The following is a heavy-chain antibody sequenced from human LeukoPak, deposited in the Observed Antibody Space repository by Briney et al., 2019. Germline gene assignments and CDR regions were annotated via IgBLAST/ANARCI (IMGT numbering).Heavy chain of an antibody. V-gene: IGHV3-53*01. CDR2: IYSGGST. CDR1: GFTVSSNY. Sequence: GSLRLSCAASGFTVSSNYMSWVRQAPGKGLEWVSVIYSGGSTYYADSVKGRFTISRDNSKNTLYLQMNSLRAEDTAVYYCARDRLRAPHYYYYGMDVWGQGTTVTVSS. J-gene: IGHJ6*02. CDR3: ARDRLRAPHYYYYGMDV.